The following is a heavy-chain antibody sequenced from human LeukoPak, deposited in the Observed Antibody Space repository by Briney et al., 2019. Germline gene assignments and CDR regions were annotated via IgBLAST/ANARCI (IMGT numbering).Heavy chain of an antibody. CDR3: AGDSRGLRYAFDI. CDR2: IYTGGNT. V-gene: IGHV3-53*01. J-gene: IGHJ3*02. CDR1: GFTVSTNY. D-gene: IGHD3-3*01. Sequence: PGGSLRLSCAASGFTVSTNYMSWVRQAPGKGLEWVSVIYTGGNTFSADSLKGRFTISRDNSKNTLYLQMNSLRAEDTAVYYCAGDSRGLRYAFDIWGQGTVVTVSS.